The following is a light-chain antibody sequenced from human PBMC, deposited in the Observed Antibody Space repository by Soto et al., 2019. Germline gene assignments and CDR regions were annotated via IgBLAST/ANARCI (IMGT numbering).Light chain of an antibody. CDR2: LGS. Sequence: IVMTQSPLSLPVTPGEPASISCRSSQSLLLSNGYNYLDWYLQKPGQSPQLLIYLGSNRASGVPDRFSGSGSGTDFTLKISRVEAEDVGVYYCTQGLQTPLTFGGGTKVEIK. CDR1: QSLLLSNGYNY. J-gene: IGKJ4*01. V-gene: IGKV2-28*01. CDR3: TQGLQTPLT.